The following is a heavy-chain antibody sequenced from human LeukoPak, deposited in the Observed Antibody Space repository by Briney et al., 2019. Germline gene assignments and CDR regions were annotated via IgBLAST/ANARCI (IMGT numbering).Heavy chain of an antibody. CDR1: SGSFSGYY. CDR3: AREIYYYDSSGYWDY. V-gene: IGHV4-34*01. CDR2: INHSGST. J-gene: IGHJ4*02. D-gene: IGHD3-22*01. Sequence: PSETLSLTCAVYSGSFSGYYWSWIRQPPGKGLEWIGEINHSGSTNYNPSLKSRVTISVDTSKNQFSLKLSSVTAADTAVYYCAREIYYYDSSGYWDYWGQGTLVTVSS.